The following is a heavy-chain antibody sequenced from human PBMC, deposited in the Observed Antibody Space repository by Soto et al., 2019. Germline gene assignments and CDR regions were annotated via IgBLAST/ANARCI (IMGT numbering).Heavy chain of an antibody. V-gene: IGHV1-69*04. CDR3: AIVVKDSTGWLSYSAL. Sequence: QVRLVQSGAVVKKPGFSVKVSCKSSGDSFTSYTFHWVRQAPGQGLEWMGRIIPNLTLANYAQRFEGRVTITAYRSTKTAYLVLHSLTSVDTARHYCAIVVKDSTGWLSYSALWGQGPLVSVSS. J-gene: IGHJ4*02. CDR2: IIPNLTLA. D-gene: IGHD4-4*01. CDR1: GDSFTSYT.